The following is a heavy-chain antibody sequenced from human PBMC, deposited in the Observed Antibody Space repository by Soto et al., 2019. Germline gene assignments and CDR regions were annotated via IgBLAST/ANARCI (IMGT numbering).Heavy chain of an antibody. D-gene: IGHD1-26*01. J-gene: IGHJ4*02. Sequence: TLSLTCTVSGGSISSSSYYWGWIRQPPGKGLEWIGSIYYSGSTYYNPSLKSRVTISVDTSKNQFSLKLSSVTAADTAVYYCSRAVRGSYYDYWGQGTLVTVSS. CDR3: SRAVRGSYYDY. CDR1: GGSISSSSYY. CDR2: IYYSGST. V-gene: IGHV4-39*07.